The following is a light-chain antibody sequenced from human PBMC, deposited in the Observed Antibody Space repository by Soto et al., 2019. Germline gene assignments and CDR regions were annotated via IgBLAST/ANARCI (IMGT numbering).Light chain of an antibody. J-gene: IGKJ3*01. CDR2: DAS. CDR1: QSVSSY. V-gene: IGKV3-11*01. Sequence: EIVLTQSPATLSLSPGERDTLSCRASQSVSSYLAWYQQRPGQAPRLLIYDASNRATGIPARFSGSGSGTDFTLTISSLEHEDFAIYYCQQRSNWPPRFTFGPGTKVDIK. CDR3: QQRSNWPPRFT.